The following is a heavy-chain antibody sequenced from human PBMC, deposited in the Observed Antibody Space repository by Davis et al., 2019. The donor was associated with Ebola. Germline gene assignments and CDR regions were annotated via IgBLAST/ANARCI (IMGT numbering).Heavy chain of an antibody. Sequence: GESLKISCVASGFAFSDYYMSWIRQAPGKGLEWVSFISPSGTSMYYIDSVKGRFTISRDNAKNTLYLQMNSLRAEDTAVYYCARASYDIAVAGAFGMDVWGQGTTVTVSS. J-gene: IGHJ6*02. CDR1: GFAFSDYY. V-gene: IGHV3-11*04. CDR2: ISPSGTSM. CDR3: ARASYDIAVAGAFGMDV. D-gene: IGHD6-19*01.